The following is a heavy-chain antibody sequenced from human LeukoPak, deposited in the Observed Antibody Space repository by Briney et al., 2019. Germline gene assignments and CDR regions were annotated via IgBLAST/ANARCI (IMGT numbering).Heavy chain of an antibody. CDR3: AKAGRSGWYPGWPFDI. CDR2: IRDSGAST. J-gene: IGHJ3*02. V-gene: IGHV3-23*01. D-gene: IGHD6-19*01. Sequence: PGGSLRLSCAASGFTFPTYAMSWVRQAPGKGLQWVSVIRDSGASTYYADSVKGRFTISRDNSKNTLYLQMNSLRAEDTAVYYCAKAGRSGWYPGWPFDIWGQGTMVTVSS. CDR1: GFTFPTYA.